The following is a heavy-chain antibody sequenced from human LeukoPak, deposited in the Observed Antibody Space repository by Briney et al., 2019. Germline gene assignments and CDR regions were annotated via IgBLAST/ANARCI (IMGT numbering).Heavy chain of an antibody. V-gene: IGHV3-15*01. Sequence: KPGGSLRLSCAASGFTFSNAWVSWVRQAPGKGLEGVGRIKSKPDGGTIDYAAPVKGRFTISRDDSKNTLYLQMKSLKTEDTAVYYCTTDYPNSGYATFDYRGQGTLVTVSS. CDR2: IKSKPDGGTI. D-gene: IGHD5-12*01. J-gene: IGHJ4*02. CDR1: GFTFSNAW. CDR3: TTDYPNSGYATFDY.